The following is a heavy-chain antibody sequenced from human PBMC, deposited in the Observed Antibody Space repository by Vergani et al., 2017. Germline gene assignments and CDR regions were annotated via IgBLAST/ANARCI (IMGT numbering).Heavy chain of an antibody. Sequence: QVQLVQSGAEVKKPGASVKVSCKASGYTFTSYYMHWVRQAPGQGLEWMGIINPSGGSTSYAQKFQGRVTITADESTSTAYMELSSLRSEDTAVYYCARTIFGVVIIPYYYYMDVWGKGTTVTVSS. CDR2: INPSGGST. CDR3: ARTIFGVVIIPYYYYMDV. V-gene: IGHV1-46*01. CDR1: GYTFTSYY. D-gene: IGHD3-3*01. J-gene: IGHJ6*03.